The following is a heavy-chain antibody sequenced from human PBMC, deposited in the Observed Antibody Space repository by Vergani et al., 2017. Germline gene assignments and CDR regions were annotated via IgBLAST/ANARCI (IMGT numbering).Heavy chain of an antibody. V-gene: IGHV3-15*01. Sequence: EVQLVESGGGLVKPGGSLRLSCAASGFTFRNAWIRWVRQAPRKGMGWVGRIKSKTDGGKTDYAAPVKGRFTISRDDSKNTLYLQMNSLKTEDTAVYYCTRAGDYWGQGTLVTVSS. D-gene: IGHD6-13*01. CDR1: GFTFRNAW. CDR2: IKSKTDGGKT. J-gene: IGHJ4*02. CDR3: TRAGDY.